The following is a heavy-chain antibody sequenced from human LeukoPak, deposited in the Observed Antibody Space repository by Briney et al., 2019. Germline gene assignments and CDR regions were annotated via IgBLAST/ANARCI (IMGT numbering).Heavy chain of an antibody. CDR3: ARDFTSGSFEEGFDY. CDR1: GFTFSSYS. J-gene: IGHJ4*02. D-gene: IGHD1-26*01. V-gene: IGHV3-48*04. Sequence: GGSLRLSCAASGFTFSSYSMNWVRQAPGKGLEWVSYISSSSSTIYYADSVKGRFTISRDNAKNSLYLQMNSLRAEDTAVYYCARDFTSGSFEEGFDYWGQGTLVTVSS. CDR2: ISSSSSTI.